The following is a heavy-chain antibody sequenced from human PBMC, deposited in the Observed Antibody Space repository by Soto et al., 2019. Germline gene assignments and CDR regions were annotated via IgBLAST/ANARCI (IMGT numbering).Heavy chain of an antibody. V-gene: IGHV3-23*01. CDR3: GKDPNGDYVALFDI. J-gene: IGHJ3*02. D-gene: IGHD4-17*01. CDR2: IGASGGTT. Sequence: GGSLRLSCAASGFIFRNFAMNWVRQAPGKGLEWVSGIGASGGTTHLADSVKGRFTISRDNSRNILFLQMNSLRVEDTAVYYCGKDPNGDYVALFDIWAPGTVVPVS. CDR1: GFIFRNFA.